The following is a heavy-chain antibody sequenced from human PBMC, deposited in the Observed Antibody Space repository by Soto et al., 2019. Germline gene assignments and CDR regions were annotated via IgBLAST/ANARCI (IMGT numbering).Heavy chain of an antibody. CDR1: GGSMTGYF. Sequence: QVKLQESGPGLVKPSETLSLTCTVSGGSMTGYFWTWIRQPAGKGLEWIGHVYNSGNTDYNPSLDSRITMAVDTSKQQFSRKVKSVTSADTAMYYCARTHWVYGTEYWGQGTLVTVSS. J-gene: IGHJ4*02. CDR2: VYNSGNT. V-gene: IGHV4-4*07. D-gene: IGHD2-8*01. CDR3: ARTHWVYGTEY.